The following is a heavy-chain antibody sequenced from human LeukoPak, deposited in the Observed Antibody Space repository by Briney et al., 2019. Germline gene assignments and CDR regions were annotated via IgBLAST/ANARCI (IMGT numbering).Heavy chain of an antibody. V-gene: IGHV3-9*01. CDR1: GFTFDDYA. CDR3: AKDGKGDSSSSPLDY. CDR2: ISWNSGSI. J-gene: IGHJ4*02. D-gene: IGHD6-6*01. Sequence: GPSLRLSCAASGFTFDDYAMHWVRQAPGKGLGWVSGISWNSGSIGYADSVKGRFTISRDNAKNSLYLQMNSLRAEDTALYYCAKDGKGDSSSSPLDYWGQGTLVTVSS.